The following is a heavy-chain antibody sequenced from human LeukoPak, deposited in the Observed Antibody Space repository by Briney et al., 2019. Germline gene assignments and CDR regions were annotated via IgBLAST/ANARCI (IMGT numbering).Heavy chain of an antibody. CDR3: ARPRSGSYYDSFDY. CDR1: GYRFTSYW. Sequence: GESLQISCKGSGYRFTSYWIGWVRQLPGKGLEWMGIIYPGDSDTRYSPSFQGQVTISADKSISTAYLQWSSLKASDTAMYYCARPRSGSYYDSFDYGGREPWSPSPQ. J-gene: IGHJ4*02. CDR2: IYPGDSDT. V-gene: IGHV5-51*01. D-gene: IGHD1-26*01.